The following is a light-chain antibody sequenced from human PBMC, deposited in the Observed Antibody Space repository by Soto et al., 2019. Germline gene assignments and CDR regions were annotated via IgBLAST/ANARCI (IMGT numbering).Light chain of an antibody. Sequence: EIVLTQSPATLSLSPVERATLSCMASQSVSTYLAWYQQKPGQAPRLLIYDASNRAADIPARFSGSGSGTDFTLTISSLESEDFAVYYCQQRTSWPITFGQGTRLEIK. CDR1: QSVSTY. CDR2: DAS. CDR3: QQRTSWPIT. V-gene: IGKV3-11*01. J-gene: IGKJ5*01.